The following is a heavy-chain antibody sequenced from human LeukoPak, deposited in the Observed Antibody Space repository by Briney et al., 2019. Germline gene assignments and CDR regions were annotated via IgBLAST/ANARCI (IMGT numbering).Heavy chain of an antibody. CDR1: GGSITTSDNY. J-gene: IGHJ4*02. D-gene: IGHD3-22*01. V-gene: IGHV4-39*07. CDR2: VHNSGST. CDR3: ARERDFYDSSGSPSY. Sequence: SETLSLTCIVSGGSITTSDNYWGWIRQPPGKGLEWIGAVHNSGSTYYNPSLKSRVTMSIDRSTNRFSLKLSSVTAADTAVYYCARERDFYDSSGSPSYWGQGTLVIVSS.